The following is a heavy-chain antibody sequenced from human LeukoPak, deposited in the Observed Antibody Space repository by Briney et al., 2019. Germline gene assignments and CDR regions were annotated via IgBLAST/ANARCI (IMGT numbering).Heavy chain of an antibody. CDR2: IIPIFGTA. CDR3: ARDKLVGYYYGMDV. V-gene: IGHV1-69*13. D-gene: IGHD2-2*01. CDR1: GGTFSSYA. J-gene: IGHJ6*02. Sequence: ASVKVSCKASGGTFSSYAISWVRQAPGQGLEWMGGIIPIFGTANYAQKFQGRVTITADESTSTAYMELSSLRSEDTAVYYCARDKLVGYYYGMDVWGQGTTVTVSS.